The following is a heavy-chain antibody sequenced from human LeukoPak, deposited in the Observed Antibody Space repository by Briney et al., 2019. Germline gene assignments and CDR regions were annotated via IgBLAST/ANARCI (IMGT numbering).Heavy chain of an antibody. J-gene: IGHJ4*02. CDR1: GYTFTSYD. D-gene: IGHD6-6*01. Sequence: ASVRVSCKASGYTFTSYDINWVRQATGQGLEWMGWMNPNSGNTGYAQKFQGRVTITRNTSISTAYMELSSLRSEDTAVYYCARGIAARYFDYWGQGTLVTVSS. CDR2: MNPNSGNT. V-gene: IGHV1-8*03. CDR3: ARGIAARYFDY.